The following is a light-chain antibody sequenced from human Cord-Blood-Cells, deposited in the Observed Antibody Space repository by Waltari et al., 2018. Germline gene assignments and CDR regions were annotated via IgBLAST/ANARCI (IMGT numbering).Light chain of an antibody. CDR1: QSLLDSDDGNTY. J-gene: IGKJ2*01. CDR2: TLS. CDR3: MQRIEFPYT. V-gene: IGKV2-40*01. Sequence: DIVMTQTPLSLPVTPGEPASISCRSSQSLLDSDDGNTYLDWYLQKPGQSPQLLIYTLSYRASGXXDRFXGSGSGTDFTLKISRVEAEDVGVYYCMQRIEFPYTFGQGTKLEIK.